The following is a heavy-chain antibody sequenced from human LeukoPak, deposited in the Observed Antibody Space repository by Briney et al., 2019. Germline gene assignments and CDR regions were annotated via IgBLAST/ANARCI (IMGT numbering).Heavy chain of an antibody. CDR1: GFTFSSYA. V-gene: IGHV3-30-3*01. CDR2: ISYDGSNK. Sequence: GGSLRLSCAASGFTFSSYAMHWVRQAPGKGLEWVAVISYDGSNKYYADSVKGRFTISRDNSKNTLYLQMNSLRAEDTAVYYCAGSSTSCYLSWYYYGMDVWGQGTTVTVSS. J-gene: IGHJ6*02. D-gene: IGHD2-2*01. CDR3: AGSSTSCYLSWYYYGMDV.